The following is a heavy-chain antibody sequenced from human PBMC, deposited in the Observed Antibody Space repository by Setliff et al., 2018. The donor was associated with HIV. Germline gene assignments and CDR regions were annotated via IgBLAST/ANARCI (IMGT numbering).Heavy chain of an antibody. V-gene: IGHV1-69*05. CDR2: VIPIFDKT. Sequence: SVKVSCKSSGGTFSNYAFSWVRQAPAQGLEWMGGVIPIFDKTTYAQKFQGRVTMTRDTSTNTVYMDLSGLRSDDTAVYYCARDRTAGYHYDYGYWGQGTLVTVSS. J-gene: IGHJ4*02. CDR3: ARDRTAGYHYDYGY. D-gene: IGHD3-16*01. CDR1: GGTFSNYA.